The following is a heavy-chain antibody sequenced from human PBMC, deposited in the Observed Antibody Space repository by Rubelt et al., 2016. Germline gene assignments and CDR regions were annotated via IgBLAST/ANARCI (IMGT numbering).Heavy chain of an antibody. CDR1: GFTVSTKY. V-gene: IGHV3-74*02. Sequence: EVQLVESGGDLVQPGGSQRLSCAASGFTVSTKYMSWLRQAPGKGLVWVSRINSDGSITSYADSVKGRFTISRDNAKNTRYLQRNSLRAEDTAVYYCVSSSLDYWGQGTLVTVSS. D-gene: IGHD6-13*01. CDR3: VSSSLDY. CDR2: INSDGSIT. J-gene: IGHJ4*02.